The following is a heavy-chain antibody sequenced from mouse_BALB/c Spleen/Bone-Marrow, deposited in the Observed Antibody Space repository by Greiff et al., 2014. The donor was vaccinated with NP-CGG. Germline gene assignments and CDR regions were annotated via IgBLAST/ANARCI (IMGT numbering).Heavy chain of an antibody. CDR3: ARGWLLRHYFDY. V-gene: IGHV1-18*01. CDR2: INPNNGGT. J-gene: IGHJ2*01. Sequence: DVKLQESGPELVKPGASVKISCKTSGYTFTEYTMHWVKQSHVKSLEWIGGINPNNGGTSYNQKFKDKATWTVDKSSSTAYMELRSLTSEDSAVYYCARGWLLRHYFDYWGQGTTLTVSS. CDR1: GYTFTEYT. D-gene: IGHD2-3*01.